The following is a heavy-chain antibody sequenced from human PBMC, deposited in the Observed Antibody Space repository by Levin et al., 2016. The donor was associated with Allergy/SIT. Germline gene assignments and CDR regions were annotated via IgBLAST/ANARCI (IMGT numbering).Heavy chain of an antibody. J-gene: IGHJ4*02. CDR1: GFSFSSYG. V-gene: IGHV3-33*01. CDR3: TRDNDGSGRYGVLDY. Sequence: GGSLRLSCAASGFSFSSYGMHWVRQAPGKGLEWVAVLWYDGNRKYYADSVKGRFTVSRDKSRNTLYMQMDSLKAEDTALYYCTRDNDGSGRYGVLDYWGQGTLVTVSS. CDR2: LWYDGNRK. D-gene: IGHD3-10*01.